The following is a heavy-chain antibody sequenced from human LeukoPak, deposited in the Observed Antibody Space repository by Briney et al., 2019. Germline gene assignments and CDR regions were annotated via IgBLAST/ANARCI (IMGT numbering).Heavy chain of an antibody. CDR1: GGSINTYY. CDR2: IYYSGST. Sequence: PSETLSLTCTVSGGSINTYYWSWIRQHPGKGLEWIGYIYYSGSTYYNPSLKSRVTISVDTSKNQFSLKLSSVTAADTAVYYCASVFSKLYYFDYWGQGTLVTVSS. D-gene: IGHD2-8*01. CDR3: ASVFSKLYYFDY. J-gene: IGHJ4*02. V-gene: IGHV4-59*06.